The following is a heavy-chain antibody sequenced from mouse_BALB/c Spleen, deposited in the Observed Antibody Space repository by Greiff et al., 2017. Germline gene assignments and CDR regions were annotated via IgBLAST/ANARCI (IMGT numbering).Heavy chain of an antibody. D-gene: IGHD1-1*02. CDR2: ISSGSSTI. CDR1: GFTFSSFG. Sequence: EVNVVESGGGLVQPGGSRKLSCAASGFTFSSFGMHWVRQAPEKGLEWVAYISSGSSTIYYADTVKGRFTISRDNPKNTLFLQMTSLRSEDTAMYYCARRGLLWSHYYAMDYWGQGTSVTVSS. CDR3: ARRGLLWSHYYAMDY. V-gene: IGHV5-17*02. J-gene: IGHJ4*01.